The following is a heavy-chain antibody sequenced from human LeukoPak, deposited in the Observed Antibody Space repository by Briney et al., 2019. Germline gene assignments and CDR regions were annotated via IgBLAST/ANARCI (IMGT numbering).Heavy chain of an antibody. V-gene: IGHV4-61*02. D-gene: IGHD3-3*01. J-gene: IGHJ4*02. CDR3: ARDFGL. CDR2: IYICGRT. CDR1: GGSISSGTDY. Sequence: PSETLSLTCTVSGGSISSGTDYWSWIRQPVGKGLEWVGLIYICGRTNYNPSLKSRVTISMDTSKNQFSLKLTSVTAADTAVYYCARDFGLWGQGTLVTVSP.